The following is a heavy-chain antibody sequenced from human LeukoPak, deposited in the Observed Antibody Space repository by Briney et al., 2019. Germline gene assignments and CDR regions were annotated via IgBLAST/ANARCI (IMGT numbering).Heavy chain of an antibody. Sequence: SETLSLTCTGSGGSLSSYYWSWVRQPPGKGLEWIGYIYYSGSTNYNPSLKSRVTISVDTSKNQFSLKLSSVTAADTAVYYCARVGGFEYSSSSGWWFDPWGQGTLVTVSS. CDR1: GGSLSSYY. D-gene: IGHD6-6*01. J-gene: IGHJ5*02. V-gene: IGHV4-59*01. CDR3: ARVGGFEYSSSSGWWFDP. CDR2: IYYSGST.